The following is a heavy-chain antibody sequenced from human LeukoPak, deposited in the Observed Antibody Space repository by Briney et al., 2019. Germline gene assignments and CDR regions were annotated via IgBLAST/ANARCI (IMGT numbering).Heavy chain of an antibody. D-gene: IGHD6-25*01. CDR3: ARAGAAAAVYTWFDP. V-gene: IGHV1-69*04. Sequence: SVKVSCKASGGTFSNYAISWVRQAPGQGLEWMGRIIPILDLTNSAQKFQGRLTITADKSTHTVYMELRSLRFEDTAVYYCARAGAAAAVYTWFDPWGQGTLVTGSS. CDR1: GGTFSNYA. CDR2: IIPILDLT. J-gene: IGHJ5*02.